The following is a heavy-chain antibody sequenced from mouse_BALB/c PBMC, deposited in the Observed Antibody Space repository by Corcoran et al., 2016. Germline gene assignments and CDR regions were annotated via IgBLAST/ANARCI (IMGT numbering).Heavy chain of an antibody. CDR1: GFNVKDTY. CDR2: IDPANGNT. J-gene: IGHJ3*01. V-gene: IGHV14-3*02. Sequence: EVQLQQSGAELVKPGASVKLSCTASGFNVKDTYMHWVKQRPEQGLEWIGRIDPANGNTTYDPKFQGKATITSDTSSNTAYLQLSSLTSEDTAVYYCASYPGGFAYWGQGTLVTVSA. CDR3: ASYPGGFAY.